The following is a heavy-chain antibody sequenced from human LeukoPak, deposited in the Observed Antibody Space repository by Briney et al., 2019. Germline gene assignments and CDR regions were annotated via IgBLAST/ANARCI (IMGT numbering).Heavy chain of an antibody. CDR3: AKIYYDFWSHFDY. CDR1: GFTFSKYA. Sequence: QTGGSLRLSCAASGFTFSKYAINWVRQAPGKGLEWVSATSGSGTTTFYADSVRGRFTISRDNSKNTLFLQMNSLRAEDTAVYYCAKIYYDFWSHFDYWGQGTLVTVSS. CDR2: TSGSGTTT. J-gene: IGHJ4*02. V-gene: IGHV3-23*01. D-gene: IGHD3-3*01.